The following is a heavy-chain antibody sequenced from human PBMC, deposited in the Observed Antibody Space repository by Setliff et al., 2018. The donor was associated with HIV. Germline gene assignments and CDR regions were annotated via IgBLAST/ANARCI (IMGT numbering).Heavy chain of an antibody. CDR2: INPNSADT. CDR3: VRRESDYGTKAGFRY. CDR1: GYKSTGYY. Sequence: ASVKVSCKASGYKSTGYYLQWVRQAPGQGLEWMAWINPNSADTRIAQKFEGRVTMTWDTSLTTAYMELSSLKSDDTAVYYCVRRESDYGTKAGFRYWGQGTLVTVSS. J-gene: IGHJ4*02. V-gene: IGHV1-2*02. D-gene: IGHD4-17*01.